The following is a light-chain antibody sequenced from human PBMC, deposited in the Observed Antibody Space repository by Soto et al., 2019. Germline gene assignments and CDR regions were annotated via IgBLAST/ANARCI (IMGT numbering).Light chain of an antibody. Sequence: EIVLTQSPGTLSLSPGERATLSCRASQSVSSSYLAWYQQKPGQAPRLLIYGASSRATGIPDRFSGSGSGTGFTLTISRLEPDDFAVYYCRQYGISPRPFGEGTKVEIK. V-gene: IGKV3-20*01. CDR3: RQYGISPRP. J-gene: IGKJ1*01. CDR2: GAS. CDR1: QSVSSSY.